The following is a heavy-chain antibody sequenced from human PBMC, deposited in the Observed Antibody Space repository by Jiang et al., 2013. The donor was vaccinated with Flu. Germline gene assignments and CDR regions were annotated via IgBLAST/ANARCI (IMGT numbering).Heavy chain of an antibody. J-gene: IGHJ4*02. CDR2: INHSGST. V-gene: IGHV4-34*01. CDR3: ASRYDYVWGSYRSFDY. Sequence: GSGLVKPSETLSLTCAVYGGSFSGYYWSWIRQPPGKGLEWIGEINHSGSTNYNPSLKSRVTISVDKSKNQFSLKLSSVTAADTAVYYCASRYDYVWGSYRSFDYWGQGTLVTVSS. D-gene: IGHD3-16*02. CDR1: GGSFSGYY.